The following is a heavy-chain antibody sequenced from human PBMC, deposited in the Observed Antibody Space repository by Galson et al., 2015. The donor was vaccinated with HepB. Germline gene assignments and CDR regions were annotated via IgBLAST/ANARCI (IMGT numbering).Heavy chain of an antibody. CDR3: AKDYGDCSNGFCYAIPLDY. D-gene: IGHD2-2*03. CDR1: GFTFSRYA. Sequence: SLRLSCAASGFTFSRYAMHWVRQAPGKGLECVAVRDSVKGRFTISRDISKYTVYLQMNGLRAEDTAVYYCAKDYGDCSNGFCYAIPLDYWGQGTLVTVSS. CDR2: R. J-gene: IGHJ4*02. V-gene: IGHV3-33*06.